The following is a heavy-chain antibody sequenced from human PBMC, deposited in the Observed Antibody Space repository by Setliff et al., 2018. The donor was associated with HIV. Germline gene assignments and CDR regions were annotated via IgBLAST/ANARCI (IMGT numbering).Heavy chain of an antibody. Sequence: SVKVSCKASGGTFSRYGINWVRQAPGQGLEWMGGIIPSFGTPNNAQKFQGRVTITMDESTSTAYMELSSLRSEDTAMYYCARLYGSGSYYNSDDAFDIWGQGTMVTVSS. CDR1: GGTFSRYG. D-gene: IGHD3-10*01. CDR3: ARLYGSGSYYNSDDAFDI. J-gene: IGHJ3*02. V-gene: IGHV1-69*05. CDR2: IIPSFGTP.